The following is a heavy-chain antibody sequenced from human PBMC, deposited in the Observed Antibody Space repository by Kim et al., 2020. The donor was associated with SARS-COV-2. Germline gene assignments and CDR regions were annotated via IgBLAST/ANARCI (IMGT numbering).Heavy chain of an antibody. CDR3: SSGGS. Sequence: SKTNGGKTQYAAPVKDRFTISRDDSKNTLYLQMNSLIIEDTAVYYCSSGGSWGQGTLVAAPS. V-gene: IGHV3-15*01. J-gene: IGHJ5*02. CDR2: SKTNGGKT. D-gene: IGHD3-10*01.